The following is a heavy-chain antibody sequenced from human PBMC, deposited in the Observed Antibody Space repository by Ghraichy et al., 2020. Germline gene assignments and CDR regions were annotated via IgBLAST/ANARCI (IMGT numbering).Heavy chain of an antibody. V-gene: IGHV1-24*01. Sequence: ASVKVSCKVSGYTLTELSMHWVRQAPGKGLEGMGGFDPEDGETIYAQKFQGRVTMTEDTSTDTAYMELSSLRSEDTAVYYCATELLVQLEQRGLKGLGYWGQGNLVTGSS. CDR1: GYTLTELS. J-gene: IGHJ4*02. D-gene: IGHD1/OR15-1a*01. CDR3: ATELLVQLEQRGLKGLGY. CDR2: FDPEDGET.